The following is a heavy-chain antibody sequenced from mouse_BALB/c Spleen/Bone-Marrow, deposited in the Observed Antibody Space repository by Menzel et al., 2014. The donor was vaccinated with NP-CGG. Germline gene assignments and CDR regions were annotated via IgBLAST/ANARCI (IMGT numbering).Heavy chain of an antibody. CDR3: ARGGNYGY. D-gene: IGHD2-1*01. Sequence: QVHVKQSGAELVKPGASVKLSCKTSGYTFTNYWIQWVKQGPGQGLGWIGEIFPGIGTTYYNEKFKGKATLTIDTSSSTAYMQLSSLTSEDSAVYFCARGGNYGYWGQGTTLTVSS. V-gene: IGHV1S132*01. J-gene: IGHJ2*01. CDR1: GYTFTNYW. CDR2: IFPGIGTT.